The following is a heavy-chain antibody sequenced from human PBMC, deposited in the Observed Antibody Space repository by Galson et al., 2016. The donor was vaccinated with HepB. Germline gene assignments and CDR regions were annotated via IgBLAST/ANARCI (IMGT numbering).Heavy chain of an antibody. CDR2: IYSRGST. Sequence: SLRLSCAASGFSVSSNYVSWVRQAPGKGLEWLSVIYSRGSTHYADSVKGRFTISRDDSKNTLYLQMNSLRAEDTAVYYCARRMYRWGDVDLWGQGSLVTVSS. CDR1: GFSVSSNY. J-gene: IGHJ5*02. V-gene: IGHV3-66*04. D-gene: IGHD3-16*02. CDR3: ARRMYRWGDVDL.